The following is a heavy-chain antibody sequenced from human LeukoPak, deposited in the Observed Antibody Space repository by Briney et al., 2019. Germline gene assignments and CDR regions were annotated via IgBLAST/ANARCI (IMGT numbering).Heavy chain of an antibody. Sequence: TGGSLRLSCAASGFTFSGYSMSWVRQAPGKGLEWVSSISTSSSYIYYADSVKGRFTIPRDNAKNSLYLQMNSLRAEDTAVYYCARERAGYTHYYYYYMDVWGKGTTVTISS. V-gene: IGHV3-21*01. CDR2: ISTSSSYI. D-gene: IGHD5-24*01. CDR1: GFTFSGYS. J-gene: IGHJ6*03. CDR3: ARERAGYTHYYYYYMDV.